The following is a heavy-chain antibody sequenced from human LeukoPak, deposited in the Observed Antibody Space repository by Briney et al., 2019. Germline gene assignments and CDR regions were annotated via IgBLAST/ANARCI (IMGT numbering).Heavy chain of an antibody. V-gene: IGHV1-18*01. CDR3: ARDEPHVDTAMPYYY. J-gene: IGHJ4*02. Sequence: GASVKVSCKASGYTFTSYGISWVRQAPGQGLEWMGWISAYNGNTNYAQKLQGRVTMATDTSTSTAYMELRSLRPDDTAVYYCARDEPHVDTAMPYYYWGQGTLVTVSS. CDR1: GYTFTSYG. CDR2: ISAYNGNT. D-gene: IGHD5-18*01.